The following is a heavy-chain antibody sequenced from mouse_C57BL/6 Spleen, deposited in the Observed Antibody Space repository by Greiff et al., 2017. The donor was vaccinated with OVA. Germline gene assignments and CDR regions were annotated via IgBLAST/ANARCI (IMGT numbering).Heavy chain of an antibody. CDR3: ARRCLNWVYAMDY. V-gene: IGHV1-64*01. J-gene: IGHJ4*01. CDR1: GYTFTSYW. Sequence: VQLQQPGAELVKPGASVKLSCKASGYTFTSYWMHWVKQRPGQGLEWIGMIHPNSGSTNYNEKFKSKATLTVDKSSSTAYMQLSSLTSEDSAVYYCARRCLNWVYAMDYWGQGTSVTVSS. CDR2: IHPNSGST. D-gene: IGHD4-1*02.